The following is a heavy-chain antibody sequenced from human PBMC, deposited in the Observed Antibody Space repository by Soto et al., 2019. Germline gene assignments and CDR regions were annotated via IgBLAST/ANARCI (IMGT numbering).Heavy chain of an antibody. D-gene: IGHD3-10*01. Sequence: QVQLQESGPGLVKPSETLSLTCAVSGASVSRIGFHWGWIRQPPGQGLEWIGSIYDAGTTFYNPSLKSRVTISAETPKNHFSLRLTSVTAADTAVYYCARRGSGHTFDYWGQGTLVTVSS. V-gene: IGHV4-39*01. J-gene: IGHJ4*02. CDR3: ARRGSGHTFDY. CDR2: IYDAGTT. CDR1: GASVSRIGFH.